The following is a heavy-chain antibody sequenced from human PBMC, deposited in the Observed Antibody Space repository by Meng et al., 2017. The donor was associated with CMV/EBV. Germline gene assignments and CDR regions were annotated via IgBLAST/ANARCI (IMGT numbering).Heavy chain of an antibody. D-gene: IGHD1-26*01. CDR3: TKDRLVGATTGFDF. Sequence: QLQLVVSGGGVVQPGGSLRLSCVASGFTFSTYGMHWVRQAPGKGLEWVTFIRYDGSRKYYADSVKGRFTISRDNSKNTLYLQMNNLRAEDTAVYYCTKDRLVGATTGFDFWGQGTLVTVSS. V-gene: IGHV3-30*02. CDR2: IRYDGSRK. J-gene: IGHJ4*02. CDR1: GFTFSTYG.